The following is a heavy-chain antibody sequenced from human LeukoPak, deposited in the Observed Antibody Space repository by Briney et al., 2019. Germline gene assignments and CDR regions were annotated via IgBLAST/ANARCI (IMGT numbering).Heavy chain of an antibody. CDR3: AKARVVPAAAGRDAFDI. J-gene: IGHJ3*02. Sequence: GGSLRLPCAVPGFTFSSYAMSWVRQAPGKGLECVSAISGSGGSTYYADSVKGRFTISRDNSKNTLYLQMNSLRAEDTAVYYCAKARVVPAAAGRDAFDIWGQGTMVTVSS. CDR1: GFTFSSYA. D-gene: IGHD6-13*01. CDR2: ISGSGGST. V-gene: IGHV3-23*01.